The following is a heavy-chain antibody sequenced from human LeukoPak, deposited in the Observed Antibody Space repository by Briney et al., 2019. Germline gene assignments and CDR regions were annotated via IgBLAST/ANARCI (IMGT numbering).Heavy chain of an antibody. CDR3: ARDRDSSYRRGVFDI. J-gene: IGHJ3*02. V-gene: IGHV3-48*03. CDR2: ISSSGSTK. CDR1: GFTFSSYE. Sequence: SGGSLRLSCAASGFTFSSYEMNWVRQAPGKGLEWVSYISSSGSTKYYADSVKGRFTISRDNAKNSLYLQMNSLRAEDTAVYYCARDRDSSYRRGVFDIWGQGTMVTVSS. D-gene: IGHD6-6*01.